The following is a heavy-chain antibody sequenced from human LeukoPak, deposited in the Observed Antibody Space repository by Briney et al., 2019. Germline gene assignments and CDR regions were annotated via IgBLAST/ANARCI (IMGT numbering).Heavy chain of an antibody. Sequence: GGSLRLPCAASGFTFSSYSMNWVRQAPGKGLEWVSSISSSSSYIYYADSVKGRFTISRDNAKNSLYLQMNSLRAEDTAVYYCAREWSSSSPYFDYWGQGTLVTVSS. J-gene: IGHJ4*02. D-gene: IGHD6-13*01. CDR3: AREWSSSSPYFDY. V-gene: IGHV3-21*01. CDR1: GFTFSSYS. CDR2: ISSSSSYI.